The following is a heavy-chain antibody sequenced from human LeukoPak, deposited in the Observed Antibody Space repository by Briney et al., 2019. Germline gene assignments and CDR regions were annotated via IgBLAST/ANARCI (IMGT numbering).Heavy chain of an antibody. D-gene: IGHD6-13*01. CDR2: IYYSGST. CDR1: GGSINSSSYY. J-gene: IGHJ4*02. V-gene: IGHV4-39*01. CDR3: ARKYSSNWYFFDY. Sequence: SETLSLTCTVSGGSINSSSYYWGWIRQPPGKGLEWIGSIYYSGSTYYNPYLKSRVTISVDTSKNQFSLKLRSVTAADTAVYYCARKYSSNWYFFDYWGQGTLVTVSS.